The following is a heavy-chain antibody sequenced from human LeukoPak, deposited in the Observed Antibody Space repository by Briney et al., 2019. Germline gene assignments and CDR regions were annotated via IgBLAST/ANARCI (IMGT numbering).Heavy chain of an antibody. V-gene: IGHV4-59*12. D-gene: IGHD3-22*01. J-gene: IGHJ4*02. CDR1: GGSISSYY. CDR3: ASLLGDSGGFQEDY. CDR2: IYYSGST. Sequence: SETLSLTCTVSGGSISSYYWSWIRQPPGKGLEWIGYIYYSGSTNYNPSLKSRVTISVDTSKNQFSLKLSSVTAADTAVYYCASLLGDSGGFQEDYWGQGTLVTVSS.